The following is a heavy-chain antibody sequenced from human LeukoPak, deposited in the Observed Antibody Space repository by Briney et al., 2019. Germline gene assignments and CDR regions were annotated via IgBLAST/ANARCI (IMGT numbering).Heavy chain of an antibody. CDR2: IYYSGST. Sequence: SQTLSLTCAVSGGSISSGGYSWSWIRQPPGKGLEWIGYIYYSGSTYYNPSLKSRVTISVDRSKDQFSLKLSSVTAADTAVYYCARGSILYYGMDVWGQGTTVTVSS. V-gene: IGHV4-30-2*01. CDR1: GGSISSGGYS. J-gene: IGHJ6*02. D-gene: IGHD2-15*01. CDR3: ARGSILYYGMDV.